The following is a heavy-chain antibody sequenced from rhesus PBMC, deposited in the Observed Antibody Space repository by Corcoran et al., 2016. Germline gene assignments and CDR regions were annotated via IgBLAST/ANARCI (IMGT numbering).Heavy chain of an antibody. CDR1: GFSLSTSGMR. D-gene: IGHD1-1*01. J-gene: IGHJ4*01. Sequence: QVTLKESGPALVKPTQTLTLTCTFSGFSLSTSGMRVSWIRQPPGKALEWLASIDWDDEKYYITTLQSRPTIAKDTSKNQVVLTMTNMDPVDTATYYCARISWGGGLYYFDYWGQGVLVTVSS. V-gene: IGHV2S2*01. CDR2: IDWDDEK. CDR3: ARISWGGGLYYFDY.